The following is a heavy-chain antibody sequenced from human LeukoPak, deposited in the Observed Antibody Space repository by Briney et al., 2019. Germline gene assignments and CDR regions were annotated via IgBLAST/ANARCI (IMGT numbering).Heavy chain of an antibody. Sequence: SETLSLTCAVYGGSFSGYYWSWIRQPPGKGLEWIGEINHGGSTNYNPSLKSRVTISVDTSKNQFSLKLSSVTAADTAVYYCASWAYSYDSSGSCSIWGQGTMVTVSS. J-gene: IGHJ3*02. D-gene: IGHD3-22*01. CDR3: ASWAYSYDSSGSCSI. V-gene: IGHV4-34*01. CDR1: GGSFSGYY. CDR2: INHGGST.